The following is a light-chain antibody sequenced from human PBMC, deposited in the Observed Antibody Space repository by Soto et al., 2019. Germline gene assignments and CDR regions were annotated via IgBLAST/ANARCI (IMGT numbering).Light chain of an antibody. J-gene: IGLJ1*01. Sequence: QSVLTQPASVSGSPGQSITISCTGASSDVGGYNYVSWYQQHPGKAPKLMIYDVSNRPSGVSNRFSGSKSGNTASLTISGLQAVDEADYYCSSYTGSSTYVFGTGTKVTVL. CDR2: DVS. CDR1: SSDVGGYNY. V-gene: IGLV2-14*01. CDR3: SSYTGSSTYV.